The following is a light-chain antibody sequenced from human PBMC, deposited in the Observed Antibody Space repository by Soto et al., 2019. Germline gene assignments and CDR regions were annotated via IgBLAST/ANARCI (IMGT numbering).Light chain of an antibody. CDR2: DNN. V-gene: IGLV1-51*01. Sequence: QSVLTQPPSVSAAPGHQVTIFCSGSSSNIGSHYVSWYQQLPGRVPKLLIYDNNKRPSEIPDRFSGSKSGTSATLDITGHQTGDEAFYYCGTWDNGLSGEVFGGGTKVTVL. CDR1: SSNIGSHY. CDR3: GTWDNGLSGEV. J-gene: IGLJ3*02.